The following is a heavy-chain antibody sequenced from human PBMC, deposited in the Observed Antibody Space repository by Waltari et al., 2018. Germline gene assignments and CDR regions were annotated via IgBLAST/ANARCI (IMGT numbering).Heavy chain of an antibody. CDR3: ARDPPQLADAFDI. D-gene: IGHD3-10*01. CDR2: IYTSGST. CDR1: GGSISSGSYY. J-gene: IGHJ3*02. V-gene: IGHV4-61*02. Sequence: QVQLQESGPGLVKPSETLSLTCSVSGGSISSGSYYWTWIRQPAGKGLEWIGRIYTSGSTNYNPSLRSRLTISVDTSNNQVSLKRSSVTAADTAVYYCARDPPQLADAFDIWGQGTMVTVSS.